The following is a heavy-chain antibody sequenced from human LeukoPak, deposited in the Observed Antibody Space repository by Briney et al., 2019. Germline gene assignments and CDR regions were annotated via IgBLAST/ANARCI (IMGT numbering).Heavy chain of an antibody. CDR3: ARGFPNYYYDSSGYYLAFGI. D-gene: IGHD3-22*01. V-gene: IGHV1-69*13. CDR1: GGTFSSYA. Sequence: SVKVSCKASGGTFSSYAINWVRQAPGQGLEWMGGIIPIFGTANYAQKFQGRVTITADESTSTAYRELSSLRSEDTAVYYCARGFPNYYYDSSGYYLAFGIWGQGTMVTVSS. J-gene: IGHJ3*02. CDR2: IIPIFGTA.